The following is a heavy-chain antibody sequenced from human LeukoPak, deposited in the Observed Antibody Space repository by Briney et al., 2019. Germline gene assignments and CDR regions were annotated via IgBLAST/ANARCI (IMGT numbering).Heavy chain of an antibody. J-gene: IGHJ5*02. CDR1: GSRVTNYW. Sequence: GESLKISCKASGSRVTNYWIGWVRQMPGKGLEWIGIIYSGDSETRYSPSFQGRVAISVDKSINTALLQWSSLKASDTAIYYCARHLRGYCSGGTCWDNWLDPWGQGTLVTVSS. CDR2: IYSGDSET. V-gene: IGHV5-51*01. CDR3: ARHLRGYCSGGTCWDNWLDP. D-gene: IGHD2-15*01.